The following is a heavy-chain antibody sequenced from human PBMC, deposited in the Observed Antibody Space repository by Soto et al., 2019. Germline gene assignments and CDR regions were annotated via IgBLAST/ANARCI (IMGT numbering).Heavy chain of an antibody. CDR3: ARDGSSGWYIYFDY. J-gene: IGHJ4*02. CDR1: GGSFSGYY. Sequence: SETLSLTCAVYGGSFSGYYWSWIRQPPGKGLEWIGEINHSGSTNYNPSLKSRVTISVDTSKNQFSLKLSSVTAADTAVYYCARDGSSGWYIYFDYWGQGTLVTVSS. D-gene: IGHD6-19*01. V-gene: IGHV4-34*01. CDR2: INHSGST.